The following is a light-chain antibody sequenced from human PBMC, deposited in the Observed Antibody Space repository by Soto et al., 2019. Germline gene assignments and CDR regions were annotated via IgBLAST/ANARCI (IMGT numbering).Light chain of an antibody. CDR3: ASWDESLNGWV. Sequence: QSVLTQPPSASGTPGQRVAISCSGSSSDIGSNTVNWYQHLPGTAPQLLMYSDNQRPSGVPDRFSGSKSGTSASLAISGLQSEDEGDYYCASWDESLNGWVFGGGTKLTVL. CDR1: SSDIGSNT. J-gene: IGLJ3*02. CDR2: SDN. V-gene: IGLV1-44*01.